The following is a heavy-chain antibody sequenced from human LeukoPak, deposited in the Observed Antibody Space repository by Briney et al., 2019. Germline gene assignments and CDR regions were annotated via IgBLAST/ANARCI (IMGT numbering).Heavy chain of an antibody. D-gene: IGHD6-19*01. CDR1: GFTLSNYN. CDR2: ISSSSSTI. Sequence: GGSLRLSCAASGFTLSNYNMNWVRQAPGKGLEWVSYISSSSSTIYYADSAEGRFTISRDNAKNSLYLQMNSLRDEDTAVYYCARDLAVAGSFDYWGQGTLVTVSS. CDR3: ARDLAVAGSFDY. J-gene: IGHJ4*02. V-gene: IGHV3-48*02.